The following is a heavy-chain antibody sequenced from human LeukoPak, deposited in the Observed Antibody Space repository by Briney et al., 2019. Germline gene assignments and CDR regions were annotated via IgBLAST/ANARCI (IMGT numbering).Heavy chain of an antibody. CDR3: ARNCPPYYDFWSGNGDAFDI. CDR1: GGTFSSYA. J-gene: IGHJ3*02. D-gene: IGHD3-3*01. V-gene: IGHV1-69*05. Sequence: SVKVSCKASGGTFSSYAISWVRQAPGQGLEWMGGIIPIFGTANYAQKLQGRVTMTTDTSTSTAYMELRSLRSDDTAVYYCARNCPPYYDFWSGNGDAFDIWGQGTMVTVSS. CDR2: IIPIFGTA.